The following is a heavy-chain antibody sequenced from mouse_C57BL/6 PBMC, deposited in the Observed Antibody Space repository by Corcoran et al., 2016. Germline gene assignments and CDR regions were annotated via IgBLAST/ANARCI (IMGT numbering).Heavy chain of an antibody. Sequence: QIQLVQSGPELKKPGETVKISCKASGYTFTTYGMSWVKQAPGKGLKWMGWINTYSGVPTYADDFKGRFAFSLETSASTAYLQINNLKNEDTATYFCARDYYGSIDYWGQGTTLTVSS. CDR1: GYTFTTYG. J-gene: IGHJ2*01. CDR2: INTYSGVP. CDR3: ARDYYGSIDY. D-gene: IGHD1-1*01. V-gene: IGHV9-3*01.